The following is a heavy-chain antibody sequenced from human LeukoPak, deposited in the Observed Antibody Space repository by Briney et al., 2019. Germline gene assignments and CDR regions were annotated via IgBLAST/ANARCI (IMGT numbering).Heavy chain of an antibody. CDR3: ASRKKGMATAGFDY. CDR1: GYSFTSYW. V-gene: IGHV5-51*01. Sequence: GESLKISCKGSGYSFTSYWSGWVRQMPGKGLEWMGIIYPGDSDTRYSPSFQGQVTISAEKSINTAYLQWSSLKASDTALYYCASRKKGMATAGFDYWGQGTLVTVSS. D-gene: IGHD5-24*01. CDR2: IYPGDSDT. J-gene: IGHJ4*02.